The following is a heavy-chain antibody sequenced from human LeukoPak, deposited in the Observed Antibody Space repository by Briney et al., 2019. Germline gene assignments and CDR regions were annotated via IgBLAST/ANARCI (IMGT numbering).Heavy chain of an antibody. V-gene: IGHV4-59*01. D-gene: IGHD3-3*01. CDR2: IYYSGST. CDR1: GGSISSYY. J-gene: IGHJ6*03. Sequence: SETLSLTCTVPGGSISSYYWSWIRQPPGKGLEWIGYIYYSGSTNYNPSLKSRVTISVDTSKNQFSLKLSSVTAADTAVYYCARGPHYDFWSGYSPPDYYYMDVWGKGTTVTVSS. CDR3: ARGPHYDFWSGYSPPDYYYMDV.